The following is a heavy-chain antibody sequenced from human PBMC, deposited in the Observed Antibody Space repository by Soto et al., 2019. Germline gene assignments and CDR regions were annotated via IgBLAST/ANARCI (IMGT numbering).Heavy chain of an antibody. CDR3: AARTGSDYYNMDV. Sequence: SVTVSCKASVFTFSRSAVHWVRQAREQRLEWIGWIVVGSGNTDYAQKFLERVTITRDMSTRTAYMELSSLRSEDTAVYYCAARTGSDYYNMDVWGQGTTVTVSS. CDR2: IVVGSGNT. J-gene: IGHJ6*02. V-gene: IGHV1-58*01. D-gene: IGHD1-1*01. CDR1: VFTFSRSA.